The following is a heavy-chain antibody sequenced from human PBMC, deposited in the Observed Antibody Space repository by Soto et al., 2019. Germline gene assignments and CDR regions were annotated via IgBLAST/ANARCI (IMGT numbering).Heavy chain of an antibody. CDR3: TASSGWYNAFDI. D-gene: IGHD6-19*01. V-gene: IGHV3-23*01. CDR1: GFTFSSYA. J-gene: IGHJ3*02. CDR2: ISGSGGST. Sequence: EVQLLESGGGLVQPGGSLRLSCAASGFTFSSYAMSWVRQAPGKGLEWVSAISGSGGSTYYADSVKGRFTISRDNSKNTLELQMNILRAEDTAVYYCTASSGWYNAFDIWGQGTMVTVSS.